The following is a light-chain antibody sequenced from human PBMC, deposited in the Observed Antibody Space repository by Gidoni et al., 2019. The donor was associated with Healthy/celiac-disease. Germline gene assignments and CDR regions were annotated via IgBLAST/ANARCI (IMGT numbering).Light chain of an antibody. Sequence: EIVLTQSPATLSLSPGERATLSCRASQSVSSYLAWYQQKPGQAPRLLIYDASNRATGIPARFSVSGSGTDFTLTISSLEPEDFAVYYCQQRSNWPPYTFGQXTKLEIK. J-gene: IGKJ2*01. V-gene: IGKV3-11*01. CDR2: DAS. CDR3: QQRSNWPPYT. CDR1: QSVSSY.